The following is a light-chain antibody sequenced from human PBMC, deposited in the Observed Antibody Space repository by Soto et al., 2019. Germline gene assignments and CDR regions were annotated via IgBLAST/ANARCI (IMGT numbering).Light chain of an antibody. CDR3: QQSYSTPPT. J-gene: IGKJ4*01. CDR2: AAS. CDR1: QIISSY. Sequence: DIQMTRSPSSLSASVGDRVTITCRASQIISSYLNWYQQKPGKAPKLLIYAASSLQSGVPSRFSGSGSGTDFTLTISSLQPEDFATYYCQQSYSTPPTFGGGTKVDIK. V-gene: IGKV1-39*01.